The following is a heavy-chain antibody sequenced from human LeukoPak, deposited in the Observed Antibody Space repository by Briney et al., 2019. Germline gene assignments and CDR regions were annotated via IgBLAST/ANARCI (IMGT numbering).Heavy chain of an antibody. CDR1: GFTVSSNY. J-gene: IGHJ6*02. V-gene: IGHV3-66*01. CDR3: ARERGWGASYYYGMDV. Sequence: AGGSLRLSCAASGFTVSSNYMSWVRQAPGKGLEWVSVIRGDGTSYYTDSVKDRFIISRDNSENSLYLQMNSLRAEDTAVYYCARERGWGASYYYGMDVWGQGTTVTVSS. CDR2: IRGDGTS. D-gene: IGHD3-16*01.